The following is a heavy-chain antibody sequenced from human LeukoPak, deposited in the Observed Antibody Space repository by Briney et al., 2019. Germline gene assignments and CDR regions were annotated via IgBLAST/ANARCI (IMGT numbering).Heavy chain of an antibody. Sequence: PGGSLRLSCAASGFSFSGYWLHWVRQAPGKGLVWVSRINSDGSITTYADSVKGRFTISRDNAKNTMYLQMNSLRAEDTAVYYCARDRVYCGSTSCNAYYFDYWGRGTLVTVSS. CDR3: ARDRVYCGSTSCNAYYFDY. V-gene: IGHV3-74*01. D-gene: IGHD2-2*01. CDR1: GFSFSGYW. CDR2: INSDGSIT. J-gene: IGHJ4*02.